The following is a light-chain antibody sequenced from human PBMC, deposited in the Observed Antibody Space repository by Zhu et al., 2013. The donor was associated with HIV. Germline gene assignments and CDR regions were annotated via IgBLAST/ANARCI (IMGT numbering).Light chain of an antibody. J-gene: IGKJ1*01. CDR3: QQYSNFPWT. V-gene: IGKV3-15*01. CDR1: QSVSNN. CDR2: GAS. Sequence: EVLMTQSPATLSVSPGERATLSCRASQSVSNNLAWYQQKPGQAPRLLIYGASTRATGIPARFSGSGSGTEFTLTISSLQPDDFATYYCQQYSNFPWTFGQGTKLEMK.